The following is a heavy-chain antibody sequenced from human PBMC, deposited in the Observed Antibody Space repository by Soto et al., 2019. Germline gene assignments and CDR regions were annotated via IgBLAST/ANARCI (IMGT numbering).Heavy chain of an antibody. CDR2: ISGSGTYI. J-gene: IGHJ6*02. V-gene: IGHV3-21*01. CDR3: ARDRRENNWNPPYYYIMDV. Sequence: EVQLVESGGGLVKPGGSLRLSCAASGFSFSSYGMNWVHQAPGKGLEWVSSISGSGTYIHYADSVKGRFTVSRDNAKKSVYYLQMNSLRAEDTAVYYCARDRRENNWNPPYYYIMDVWGQGTTVTVSS. D-gene: IGHD1-20*01. CDR1: GFSFSSYG.